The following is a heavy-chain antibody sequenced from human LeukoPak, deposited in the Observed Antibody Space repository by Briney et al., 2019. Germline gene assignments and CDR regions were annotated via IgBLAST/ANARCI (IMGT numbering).Heavy chain of an antibody. CDR1: GGTFSSYA. CDR3: ARDNGRLRFWDNYFDY. V-gene: IGHV1-69*06. J-gene: IGHJ4*02. D-gene: IGHD3-3*01. Sequence: ASVKVSCKASGGTFSSYAISWVRQAPGQGLEWMGGIIPIFGTANYAQKFQGRVTITADKSTSTAYMELSSLRSEDTAVYYCARDNGRLRFWDNYFDYWGQGTLVTVSS. CDR2: IIPIFGTA.